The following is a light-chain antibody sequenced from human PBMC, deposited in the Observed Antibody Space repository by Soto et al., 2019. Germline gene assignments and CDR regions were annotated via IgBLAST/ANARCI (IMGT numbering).Light chain of an antibody. CDR2: EVS. CDR1: SSDVGGYNY. J-gene: IGLJ1*01. V-gene: IGLV2-8*01. Sequence: QSVLTQPPSASGSPGQSVTISCTGTSSDVGGYNYVSWYQQHPGKAPKLMIYEVSKWPSGVPDRFSGSKSGNTASLTVSGLQAEDEADYYCSSYAGSKNFYVFGTGTKLTVL. CDR3: SSYAGSKNFYV.